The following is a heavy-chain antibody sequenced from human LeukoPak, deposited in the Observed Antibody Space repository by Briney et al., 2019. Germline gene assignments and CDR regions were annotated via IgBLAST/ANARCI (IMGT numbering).Heavy chain of an antibody. CDR1: GFTFSSYG. CDR2: IWYDGSNK. D-gene: IGHD2-2*01. V-gene: IGHV3-33*01. Sequence: GGSLRLSCAASGFTFSSYGMHWVRKAPGKGLEWVAVIWYDGSNKYYADSVKGRFTISRDNSKTTLYLQMNSLRAEDTAVYYCARDKAVPAAGYYYGMDVWGKGTTVTVSS. J-gene: IGHJ6*04. CDR3: ARDKAVPAAGYYYGMDV.